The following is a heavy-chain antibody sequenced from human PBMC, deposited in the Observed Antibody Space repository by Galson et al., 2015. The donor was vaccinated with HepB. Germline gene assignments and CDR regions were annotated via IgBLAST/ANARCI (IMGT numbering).Heavy chain of an antibody. Sequence: SETLSLTCIVSGGSVSSYYWSWIRQPPGKGLEWIGYIYYSDSTNYNPSLKSRVTISVDTSKNKFSLRLTSVTAADTAVYYCVRHGGILGAPRLTAFDIWGQGTMVTVSS. V-gene: IGHV4-59*08. J-gene: IGHJ3*02. CDR1: GGSVSSYY. CDR3: VRHGGILGAPRLTAFDI. CDR2: IYYSDST. D-gene: IGHD1-26*01.